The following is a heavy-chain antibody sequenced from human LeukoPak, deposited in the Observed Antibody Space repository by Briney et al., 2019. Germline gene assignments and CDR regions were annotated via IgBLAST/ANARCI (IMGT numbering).Heavy chain of an antibody. J-gene: IGHJ4*02. V-gene: IGHV3-11*06. CDR1: GFTFSDYY. D-gene: IGHD5-18*01. CDR2: ISSSSSYT. CDR3: ARAVLGYSWVYDY. Sequence: GGSLRLSCAASGFTFSDYYMSWIRQAPGKGLEWVSYISSSSSYTNYADSVKGRFTISRDNAKNSLYLQMNSLRAEDTAVYYCARAVLGYSWVYDYWGQGTLVTVSS.